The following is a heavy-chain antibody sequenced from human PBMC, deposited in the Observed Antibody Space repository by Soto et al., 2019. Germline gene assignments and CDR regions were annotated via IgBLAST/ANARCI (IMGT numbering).Heavy chain of an antibody. CDR1: GGSISSYY. Sequence: SETLSLTCTVSGGSISSYYWSWIRQPPGKGLEWIGYIYYSGSANYNPSLKSRVTISVDTSKNQFSLKLSSVTAADTAVYYCASSIVGATSRFFDYWGQGTLVTVSS. CDR2: IYYSGSA. D-gene: IGHD1-26*01. CDR3: ASSIVGATSRFFDY. J-gene: IGHJ4*02. V-gene: IGHV4-59*01.